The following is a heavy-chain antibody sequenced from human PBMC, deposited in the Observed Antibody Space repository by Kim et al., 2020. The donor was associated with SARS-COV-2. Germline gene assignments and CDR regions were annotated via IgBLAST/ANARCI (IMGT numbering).Heavy chain of an antibody. CDR3: AKTPSPWLPTDY. J-gene: IGHJ4*02. CDR2: IWYDGSNK. D-gene: IGHD6-19*01. V-gene: IGHV3-33*06. Sequence: GGSLRLSCAASGFTFSSYAMHWVRQAPGKGLEWVAVIWYDGSNKYYADSVKGRFTISRDNSKNTLYLQMNSLRAEDTAVYYCAKTPSPWLPTDYWGQGTLVTVSS. CDR1: GFTFSSYA.